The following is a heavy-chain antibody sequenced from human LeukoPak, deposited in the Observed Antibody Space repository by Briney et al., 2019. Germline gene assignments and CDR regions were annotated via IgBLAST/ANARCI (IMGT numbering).Heavy chain of an antibody. D-gene: IGHD5-24*01. CDR1: GFTFSNYG. Sequence: PGRSLRLSCAASGFTFSNYGMHWVRQAPGKGLEWVSAISGSGGSTYYADSVKGRFTISRDNSKNTLYLQMNSLRAEDTAVYYCANAPRSTLDGYDSGGYYFDYWGQGTLVTVSS. V-gene: IGHV3-23*01. J-gene: IGHJ4*02. CDR3: ANAPRSTLDGYDSGGYYFDY. CDR2: ISGSGGST.